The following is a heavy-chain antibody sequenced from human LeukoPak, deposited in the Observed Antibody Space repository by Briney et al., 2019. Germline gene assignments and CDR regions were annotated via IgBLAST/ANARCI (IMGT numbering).Heavy chain of an antibody. CDR1: GFTFSDYY. CDR2: ISSSGSTI. D-gene: IGHD3-3*01. CDR3: AGASHKYFDFWSGLGWFDS. V-gene: IGHV3-11*01. Sequence: GGSLRLSCAASGFTFSDYYMSWVRQAPGKGLEWVSYISSSGSTIYYADSVKGRFTISRDNAKNSLYLQMNSLRAEDTAVYYCAGASHKYFDFWSGLGWFDSWGQGTLVTVSS. J-gene: IGHJ5*01.